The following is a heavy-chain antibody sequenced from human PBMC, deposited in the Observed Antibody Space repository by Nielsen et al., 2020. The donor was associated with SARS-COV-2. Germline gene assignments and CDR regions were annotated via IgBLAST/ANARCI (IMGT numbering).Heavy chain of an antibody. CDR1: GGSFSGYY. CDR3: ARGAGSSYGFDY. CDR2: INHSGST. Sequence: SETLSLTCAVYGGSFSGYYWSWIRQPPGKGLEWIGEINHSGSTNYNPSLKSRVTISVDTSKNQFSLKPSSVTAADTAVYYCARGAGSSYGFDYWGQGTLVTVSS. J-gene: IGHJ4*02. V-gene: IGHV4-34*01. D-gene: IGHD5-18*01.